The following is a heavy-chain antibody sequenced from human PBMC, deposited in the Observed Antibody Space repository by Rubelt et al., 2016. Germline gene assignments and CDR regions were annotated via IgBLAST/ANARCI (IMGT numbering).Heavy chain of an antibody. CDR3: AKGGDGYNPGYYYYGMDV. Sequence: AASGFTFSSYWMHWVRQAPGKGLVWVSRINSDGSSTSYADSVKGRFTISRDNAKNTLYLQMNSLRAEDTAVYYCAKGGDGYNPGYYYYGMDVWGQGTTVTVSS. CDR1: GFTFSSYW. J-gene: IGHJ6*02. D-gene: IGHD5-24*01. V-gene: IGHV3-74*01. CDR2: INSDGSST.